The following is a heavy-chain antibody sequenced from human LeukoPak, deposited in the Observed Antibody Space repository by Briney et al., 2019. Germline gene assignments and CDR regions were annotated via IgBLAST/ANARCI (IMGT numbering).Heavy chain of an antibody. D-gene: IGHD3-22*01. Sequence: GGSLRLSCAASGFTVSSNYMSWVRQAPGKGLEWVSVIYSGGSTYYADSVKGRFTISRDNSKNTLYLQMNSLRAEDTAVYYCARDYPDRYYMDVWGKGTTVTVSS. J-gene: IGHJ6*03. CDR3: ARDYPDRYYMDV. V-gene: IGHV3-66*01. CDR2: IYSGGST. CDR1: GFTVSSNY.